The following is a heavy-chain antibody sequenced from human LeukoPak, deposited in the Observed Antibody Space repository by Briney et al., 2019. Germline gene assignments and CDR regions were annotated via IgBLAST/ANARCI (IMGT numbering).Heavy chain of an antibody. D-gene: IGHD2-2*01. CDR2: IYSGGST. J-gene: IGHJ3*02. CDR3: ARVGVVPAAIPDGFDI. V-gene: IGHV3-53*01. CDR1: GFTVSSNY. Sequence: GGSLRLSCAASGFTVSSNYMSWVRQAPGKGLEWVSVIYSGGSTYYADSVKGRFTISRDNSKNTLYLQMNSLTAEDTAVYHCARVGVVPAAIPDGFDIWGQGTMVTVSS.